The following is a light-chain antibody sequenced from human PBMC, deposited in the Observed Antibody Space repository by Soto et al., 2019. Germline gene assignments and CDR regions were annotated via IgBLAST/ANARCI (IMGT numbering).Light chain of an antibody. J-gene: IGLJ3*02. V-gene: IGLV2-14*01. Sequence: QSALTQPASVSGSPGQSITISCTGTSSDVGGYNYVSWYQQHPGKAPKLMIYEVSNRPSGVSNRFSGSKSGNTASLTISGLQAEDEADYYCSSYTSSSTRVFGGWTQLTVL. CDR2: EVS. CDR3: SSYTSSSTRV. CDR1: SSDVGGYNY.